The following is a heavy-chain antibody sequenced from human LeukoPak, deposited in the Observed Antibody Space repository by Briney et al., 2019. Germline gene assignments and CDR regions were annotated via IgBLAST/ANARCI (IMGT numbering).Heavy chain of an antibody. Sequence: PSETLSLTCTVSGGSISSSSYYWGWIRQPPGKGLEWIGSIYYSGSTYYNPSLKSRVTISVDTSKNQFSLKLSSVTAADTAVYYCARQGYGGNQRADFDYWGQGTLVTVSS. CDR2: IYYSGST. J-gene: IGHJ4*02. V-gene: IGHV4-39*01. CDR1: GGSISSSSYY. D-gene: IGHD4-23*01. CDR3: ARQGYGGNQRADFDY.